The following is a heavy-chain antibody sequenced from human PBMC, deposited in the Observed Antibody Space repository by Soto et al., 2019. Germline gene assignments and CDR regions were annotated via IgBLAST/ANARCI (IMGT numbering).Heavy chain of an antibody. V-gene: IGHV4-59*11. CDR1: GASMTDHY. CDR2: IFYTGNT. CDR3: ARPGHTFGGVV. Sequence: PSETLSLTCTVSGASMTDHYCSWIRQPPGKGLEYIGYIFYTGNTNYNSSFKSRVTMSIDMSRNQFSLNLNSVTAADTAVYYCARPGHTFGGVVWGQGILVTVSS. D-gene: IGHD3-16*01. J-gene: IGHJ4*02.